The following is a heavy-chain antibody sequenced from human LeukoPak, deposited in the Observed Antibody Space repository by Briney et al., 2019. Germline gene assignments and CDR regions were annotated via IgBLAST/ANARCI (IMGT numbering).Heavy chain of an antibody. J-gene: IGHJ5*02. CDR2: INHGGST. V-gene: IGHV4-34*01. D-gene: IGHD6-25*01. CDR1: GGSLSGDF. Sequence: SETLSLTCAVYGGSLSGDFWSWIRQSPGKGLEWIGEINHGGSTTYNPSLQSRVTMSVDTSQNQFFLLLTSVTAADTAVYYCARVAGYLPTRWFDPWGQGTHVTVSS. CDR3: ARVAGYLPTRWFDP.